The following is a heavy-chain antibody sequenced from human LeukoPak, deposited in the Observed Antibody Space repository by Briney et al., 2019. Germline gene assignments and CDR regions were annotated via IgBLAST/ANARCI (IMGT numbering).Heavy chain of an antibody. CDR1: GFTFSAYG. CDR3: AREYQMVRGVNDY. V-gene: IGHV3-30*02. J-gene: IGHJ4*02. Sequence: PGGSLRLSCAASGFTFSAYGMHWVRQAPGKGLEWVAFIHYDGTITYYADSVKGRFTISRDSSKNTLFLQMNSLGAEDTAVYYCAREYQMVRGVNDYWGQGTLVTVSS. CDR2: IHYDGTIT. D-gene: IGHD3-10*01.